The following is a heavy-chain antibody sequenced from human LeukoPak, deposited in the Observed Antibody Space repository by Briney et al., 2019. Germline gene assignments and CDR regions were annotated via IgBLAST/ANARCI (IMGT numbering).Heavy chain of an antibody. CDR1: GGSISSSNW. D-gene: IGHD3-22*01. Sequence: SGTLSLTCAVSGGSISSSNWWSWVRQPPGKGLEWIGEIYHSGSNNYNPSLKSRVTISVDKSKNQFSLKLTSVTAADTAVYYCAKSTYYYDTFVNAFDLWGQGTVVTVSS. CDR3: AKSTYYYDTFVNAFDL. V-gene: IGHV4-4*02. CDR2: IYHSGSN. J-gene: IGHJ3*01.